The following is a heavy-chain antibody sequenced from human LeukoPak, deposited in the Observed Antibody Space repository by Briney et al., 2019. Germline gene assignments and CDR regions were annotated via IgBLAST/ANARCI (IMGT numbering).Heavy chain of an antibody. Sequence: LETLSLTCTVSGGSISSSSYYWGWIRQPPGKGLEWIGSIYYSGSTYYNPSLKSRVTISVDTSKNQFSLKLSSVTAADTAVYYCARHKLFWLREQNYYFDSWGQGILVTVSS. D-gene: IGHD3-10*01. J-gene: IGHJ4*02. CDR1: GGSISSSSYY. V-gene: IGHV4-39*07. CDR3: ARHKLFWLREQNYYFDS. CDR2: IYYSGST.